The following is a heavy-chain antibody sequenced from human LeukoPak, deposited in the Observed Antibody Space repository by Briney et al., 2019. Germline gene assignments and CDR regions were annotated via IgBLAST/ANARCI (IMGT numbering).Heavy chain of an antibody. CDR2: IYHSGST. CDR3: AGGMIGVVVVPAAISGGLSL. Sequence: PSETLSLTFTVSDHSISSGSYWGWIRQPPGKGLEWIGNIYHSGSTYYNPSLKSRLTISIDTSKNQFSLKLTSVTAADTAVYYCAGGMIGVVVVPAAISGGLSLWGQGTMVTVSS. V-gene: IGHV4-38-2*02. J-gene: IGHJ3*01. CDR1: DHSISSGSY. D-gene: IGHD2-2*01.